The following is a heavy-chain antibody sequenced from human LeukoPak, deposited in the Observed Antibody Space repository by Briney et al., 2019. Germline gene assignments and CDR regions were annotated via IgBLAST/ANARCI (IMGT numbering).Heavy chain of an antibody. Sequence: SETLSLTCTVSGDSISIGDYYWSWIRQPAGKGLEWIGRSSSSGSTNYNPSLTSRVTISVDTSKNQFSLKLSSVTAADTDVYFCARGPYSYDSSGAFDIWGQGTMVTVSS. CDR3: ARGPYSYDSSGAFDI. CDR2: SSSSGST. CDR1: GDSISIGDYY. J-gene: IGHJ3*02. V-gene: IGHV4-61*02. D-gene: IGHD3-22*01.